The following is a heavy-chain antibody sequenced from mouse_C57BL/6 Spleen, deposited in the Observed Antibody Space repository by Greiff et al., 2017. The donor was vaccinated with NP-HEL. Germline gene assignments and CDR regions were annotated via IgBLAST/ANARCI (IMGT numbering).Heavy chain of an antibody. D-gene: IGHD1-1*01. CDR2: ISSGSSTI. J-gene: IGHJ3*01. CDR1: GFTFSDYG. Sequence: DVKLVESGGGLVKPGGSLKLSCAASGFTFSDYGMHWVRQAPEKGLEWVAYISSGSSTIYYADTVKGRFTISRDNAKNTLFLQMTSLRSEDTAMYYCGIPYYYGSRPWFAYWGQGTLVTVSA. V-gene: IGHV5-17*01. CDR3: GIPYYYGSRPWFAY.